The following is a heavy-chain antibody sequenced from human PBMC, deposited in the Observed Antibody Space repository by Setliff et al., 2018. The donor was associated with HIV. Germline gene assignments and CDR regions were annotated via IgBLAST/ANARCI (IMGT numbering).Heavy chain of an antibody. D-gene: IGHD6-6*01. CDR3: ARDGAAHFDY. CDR1: GGSISSYY. Sequence: ASETLSLTCTVSGGSISSYYWSWIRQPPGKGLEWIGYIYYSGSTNYNPSLKSRVTISVDTSKNQFSLKLSSVTAADTAVYYCARDGAAHFDYWGQGTLVTVSS. CDR2: IYYSGST. V-gene: IGHV4-59*01. J-gene: IGHJ4*02.